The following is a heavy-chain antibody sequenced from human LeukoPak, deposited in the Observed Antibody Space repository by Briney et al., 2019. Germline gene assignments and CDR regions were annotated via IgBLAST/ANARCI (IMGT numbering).Heavy chain of an antibody. D-gene: IGHD2-15*01. J-gene: IGHJ5*02. CDR3: TTEDIVVVVGAYDP. Sequence: PGGSLRLSCAASGFTFSHAWMTWVRQAPGKGLEWVGRIKSKTDGGTTDYAAPVKGRFTISRDDSKNTLYLQMNSLKIEDTDVYYCTTEDIVVVVGAYDPWGQGTLVTVSS. CDR2: IKSKTDGGTT. CDR1: GFTFSHAW. V-gene: IGHV3-15*01.